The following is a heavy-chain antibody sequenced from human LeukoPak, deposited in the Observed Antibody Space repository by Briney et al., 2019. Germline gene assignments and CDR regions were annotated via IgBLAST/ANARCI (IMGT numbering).Heavy chain of an antibody. CDR1: GFTFDNYA. Sequence: GGSLRLSCAASGFTFDNYAMSWVRQAPGKGLEWVSTITDIGVTTYYADSVKGRFTISRDNPKNMLYLQMNSLKTEDTAMYYCTTVGTTVTTPNFDYWGQGTLVTVSS. CDR3: TTVGTTVTTPNFDY. V-gene: IGHV3-23*01. CDR2: ITDIGVTT. D-gene: IGHD4-17*01. J-gene: IGHJ4*02.